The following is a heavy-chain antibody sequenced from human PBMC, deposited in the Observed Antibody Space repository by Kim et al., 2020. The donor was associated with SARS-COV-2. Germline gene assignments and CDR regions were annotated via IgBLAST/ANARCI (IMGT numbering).Heavy chain of an antibody. D-gene: IGHD2-8*01. CDR1: GDTYSNYA. CDR2: IMPIFGTT. Sequence: SVKVSFKASGDTYSNYAITWVRQAPGQGLEWMGDIMPIFGTTHYAQKFQDRIIITADGSTNTAYMELSSLRSEDTAVYFCANPTGNVDVWGQGTTITVSS. V-gene: IGHV1-69*13. J-gene: IGHJ6*02. CDR3: ANPTGNVDV.